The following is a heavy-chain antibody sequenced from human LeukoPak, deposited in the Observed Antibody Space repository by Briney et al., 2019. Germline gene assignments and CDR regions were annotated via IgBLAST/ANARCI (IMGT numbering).Heavy chain of an antibody. CDR1: GFTFSSYA. Sequence: GSLRLSCAASGFTFSSYAMSWVRQAPGKGLEWIGYIYYSGSTNYNPSLKSRVTISVDTSKNQFSLKLSSVTAADTAVYYCARSIAVAGQYYFDYWGQGTLVTVSS. D-gene: IGHD6-19*01. CDR2: IYYSGST. V-gene: IGHV4-59*01. J-gene: IGHJ4*02. CDR3: ARSIAVAGQYYFDY.